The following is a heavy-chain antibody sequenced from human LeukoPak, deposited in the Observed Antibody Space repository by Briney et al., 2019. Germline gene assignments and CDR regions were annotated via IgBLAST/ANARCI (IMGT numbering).Heavy chain of an antibody. CDR3: AKDRSKALKLYYYDSSGYYSLGY. J-gene: IGHJ4*02. CDR1: GFTLSSYA. CDR2: ISGSGGST. Sequence: GGSLRLSCAASGFTLSSYAMSWVRQAPGKGLEWVSAISGSGGSTYYADSVKGRFTISRDNSKNTLYLQMNSLRAEDTAVYYCAKDRSKALKLYYYDSSGYYSLGYWGQGTLVTVSS. D-gene: IGHD3-22*01. V-gene: IGHV3-23*01.